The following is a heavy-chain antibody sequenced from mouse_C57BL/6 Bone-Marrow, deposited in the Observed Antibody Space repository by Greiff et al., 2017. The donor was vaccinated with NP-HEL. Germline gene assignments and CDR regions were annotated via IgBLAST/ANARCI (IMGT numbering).Heavy chain of an antibody. V-gene: IGHV1-78*01. D-gene: IGHD2-14*01. J-gene: IGHJ3*01. CDR2: IYPRDGST. Sequence: VMLVESDAELVKPGASVKISCKVSGYTFTDHTIPWMKQRPEQGLEWIGYIYPRDGSTKYNEKLKGKATLTADKSSSTAYMQLNSLTSEDSAVYFCARKGLGTRAWFAYWGQGTLVTVSA. CDR3: ARKGLGTRAWFAY. CDR1: GYTFTDHT.